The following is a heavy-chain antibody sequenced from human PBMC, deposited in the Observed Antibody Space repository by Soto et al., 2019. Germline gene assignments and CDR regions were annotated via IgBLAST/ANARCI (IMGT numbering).Heavy chain of an antibody. D-gene: IGHD3-3*01. CDR3: ARLGGYYQAFDN. J-gene: IGHJ4*02. CDR1: GGSIRNNY. V-gene: IGHV4-59*08. CDR2: IYYTGTS. Sequence: SETLSLTCTVSGGSIRNNYWSWIRQPPGKGLEWVGYIYYTGTSKYNPSLKSRVTISVDSSKNQFSLKLDSVTAADTAVYYCARLGGYYQAFDNWGQGTLVTLSS.